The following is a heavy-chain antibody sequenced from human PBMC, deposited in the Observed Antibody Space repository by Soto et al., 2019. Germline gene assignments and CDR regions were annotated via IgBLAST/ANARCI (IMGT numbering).Heavy chain of an antibody. J-gene: IGHJ5*02. V-gene: IGHV5-51*01. CDR1: GYSFTNYW. CDR2: VYPGDSDT. Sequence: PGESLKISCKTSGYSFTNYWIGWVRQMPGKGLEWMGLVYPGDSDTRYSPSFQGQVTISADKSINTAYLQWSTLKASDTAMYYCTRQGSKNWFDPWGQGTLVTVS. CDR3: TRQGSKNWFDP.